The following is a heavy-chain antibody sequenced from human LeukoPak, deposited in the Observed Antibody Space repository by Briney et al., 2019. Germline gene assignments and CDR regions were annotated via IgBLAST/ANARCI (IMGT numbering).Heavy chain of an antibody. CDR1: GFTFSNYA. D-gene: IGHD2-8*02. J-gene: IGHJ3*02. CDR3: ARHWWHGLDI. Sequence: GSLRLSCAASGFTFSNYAMNWVRQAPGKGLEWVSAISGSGVSTYYADSVKGRFTISRDNSKNTLYLQMSSLRAEDTAVYYCARHWWHGLDIWGHGTLVTVSS. V-gene: IGHV3-23*01. CDR2: ISGSGVST.